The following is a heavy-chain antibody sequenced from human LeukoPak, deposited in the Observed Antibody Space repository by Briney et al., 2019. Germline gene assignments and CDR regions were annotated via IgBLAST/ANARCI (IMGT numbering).Heavy chain of an antibody. Sequence: GSLRLSCAASGFTLSNHWMTWVRQVPGRGPEWVANVNRDGSETYYLDSVKGRFTISKDNAKNSLYLQMNSLRAEDTALYHCARNNGMDVWGQGTTVIVSS. CDR2: VNRDGSET. J-gene: IGHJ6*02. CDR3: ARNNGMDV. V-gene: IGHV3-7*03. CDR1: GFTLSNHW.